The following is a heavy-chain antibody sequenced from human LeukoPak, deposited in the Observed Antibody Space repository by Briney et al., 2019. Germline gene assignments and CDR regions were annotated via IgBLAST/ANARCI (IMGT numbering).Heavy chain of an antibody. D-gene: IGHD3-10*02. J-gene: IGHJ5*02. CDR3: ARGGCSGSYDLFDP. CDR2: MYYSGST. V-gene: IGHV4-39*02. Sequence: SETLSLTCTVSGGSVSSSSYDWGWIRQPRGKGVEWIGSMYYSGSTYNNPGRKSRISKTVNTAKNHFSLKLSSVTAADTAVYYCARGGCSGSYDLFDPWGQGTLVTVSS. CDR1: GGSVSSSSYD.